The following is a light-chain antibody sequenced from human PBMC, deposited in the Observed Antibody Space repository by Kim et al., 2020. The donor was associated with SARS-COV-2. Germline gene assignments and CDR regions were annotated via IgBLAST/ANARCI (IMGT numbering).Light chain of an antibody. CDR1: SSDVGGYNY. J-gene: IGLJ1*01. V-gene: IGLV2-14*03. Sequence: QSITISCTGTSSDVGGYNYVSWYQQHPGKAPKLMIYDVSNRPSGVSNRFSGSKSGNTASLTISGLQAEDEAEYYCSSYISSSTNYVFGTGTKVTVL. CDR2: DVS. CDR3: SSYISSSTNYV.